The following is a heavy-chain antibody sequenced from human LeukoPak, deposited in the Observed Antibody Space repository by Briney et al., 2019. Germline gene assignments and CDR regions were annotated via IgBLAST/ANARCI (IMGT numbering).Heavy chain of an antibody. V-gene: IGHV1-2*02. CDR2: INPNNGDT. CDR3: ARGPNYYGSGRSWFDP. Sequence: ASVKVSCKASGYTFTGYYIHWVRQAPGQGLDWMGWINPNNGDTKYEEKFQGRVTMTRDTSISTAYMELSRLTSDDTALYSCARGPNYYGSGRSWFDPWGQGTLVTVSS. CDR1: GYTFTGYY. J-gene: IGHJ5*02. D-gene: IGHD3-10*01.